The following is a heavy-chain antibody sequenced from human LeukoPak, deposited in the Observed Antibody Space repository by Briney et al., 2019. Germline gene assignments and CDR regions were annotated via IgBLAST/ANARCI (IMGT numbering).Heavy chain of an antibody. Sequence: PGGSLRLSCAASGFTFSSYAMSWVRQAPGKGLEWVSAISGSGGSTYYADSVKGRFTISRDNSKNTLYLQMNSLRAEDTAVYYCAKGSRGYYYDSSGYYTYYIDYWGQGTLVTVSS. CDR3: AKGSRGYYYDSSGYYTYYIDY. V-gene: IGHV3-23*01. D-gene: IGHD3-22*01. J-gene: IGHJ4*02. CDR1: GFTFSSYA. CDR2: ISGSGGST.